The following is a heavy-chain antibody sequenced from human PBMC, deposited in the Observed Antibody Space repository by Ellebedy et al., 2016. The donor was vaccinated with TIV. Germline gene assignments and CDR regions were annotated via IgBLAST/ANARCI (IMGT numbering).Heavy chain of an antibody. J-gene: IGHJ4*02. CDR3: ARGKQWLVQPYFDY. V-gene: IGHV3-53*01. Sequence: PGGSLRLSCAASGFTVSSNYMSWVRQAPGKGLEWVSVIYSGGSTYYADSVKGRFTISRDNSKNTLYLQMNSLRAEDTAVYYCARGKQWLVQPYFDYWGQGTLVTVSS. CDR2: IYSGGST. D-gene: IGHD6-19*01. CDR1: GFTVSSNY.